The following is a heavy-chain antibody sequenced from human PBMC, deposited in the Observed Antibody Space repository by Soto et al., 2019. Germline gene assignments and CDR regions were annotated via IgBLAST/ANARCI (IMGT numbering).Heavy chain of an antibody. Sequence: SETLSLTCAVSGGSISSGGYSWSWIRQPPGKGLEWIGYIYHSGSTYYNPSLKSRVTTSVDRSKNQFSLKLSSVTAADTAVYYCVRVSGWFGELSYWFDPWGQGTLVTVSS. J-gene: IGHJ5*02. CDR3: VRVSGWFGELSYWFDP. CDR2: IYHSGST. V-gene: IGHV4-30-2*01. CDR1: GGSISSGGYS. D-gene: IGHD3-10*01.